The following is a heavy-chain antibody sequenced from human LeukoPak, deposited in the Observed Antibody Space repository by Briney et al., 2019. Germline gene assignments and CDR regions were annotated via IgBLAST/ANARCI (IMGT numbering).Heavy chain of an antibody. CDR2: ISCDGSNK. CDR3: ARVGATGSGYEDY. D-gene: IGHD5-12*01. Sequence: PGGSLRFSCAASGFTFSSYAMHWVRQAPGKGLEWVAVISCDGSNKYYADSVKGRFTISRDNSKNTLYLQMNSLRAEDTAVYYCARVGATGSGYEDYWGQGTLVTVSS. CDR1: GFTFSSYA. J-gene: IGHJ4*02. V-gene: IGHV3-30-3*01.